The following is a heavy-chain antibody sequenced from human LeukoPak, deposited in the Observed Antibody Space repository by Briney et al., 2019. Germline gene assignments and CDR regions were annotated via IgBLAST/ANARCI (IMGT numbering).Heavy chain of an antibody. CDR1: GYSITSYW. Sequence: GESLKISCQGSGYSITSYWIAWVRQMPGKGLEWMGMIYPADSDIRYSPSFQGQVTISADKSISTAYLQWSSLKASGAAMYYCARQEYCSGGSCYTWFDPWGQGTLVTVSS. J-gene: IGHJ5*02. CDR2: IYPADSDI. V-gene: IGHV5-51*01. D-gene: IGHD2-15*01. CDR3: ARQEYCSGGSCYTWFDP.